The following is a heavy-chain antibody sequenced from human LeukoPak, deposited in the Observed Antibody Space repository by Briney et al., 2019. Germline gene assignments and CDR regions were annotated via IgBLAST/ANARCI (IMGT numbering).Heavy chain of an antibody. CDR1: GGSMNQYY. J-gene: IGHJ6*03. V-gene: IGHV4-59*01. Sequence: PSETLSLTCTVSGGSMNQYYWSWIRQPPGKGLEWIGYIYYSGSTNYNPSLKSRVTISVDTSKNQFSLKLSSVTAADTAVYYCARGGWYYYYYYMDVWGKGTTVTISS. CDR2: IYYSGST. CDR3: ARGGWYYYYYYMDV. D-gene: IGHD6-19*01.